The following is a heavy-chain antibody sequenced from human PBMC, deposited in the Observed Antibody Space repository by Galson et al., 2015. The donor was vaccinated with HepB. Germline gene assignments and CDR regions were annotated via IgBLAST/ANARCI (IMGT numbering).Heavy chain of an antibody. CDR2: IYPGDSDT. CDR3: ARHSRVILEYTQGTPHPAADPFDN. Sequence: QSGAEVKKPGESLKISCQASGYRFHTYWIGWVRQLPGKGLEWMGIIYPGDSDTKYGPSFQGQVTISVDKPNRTAYLQWSSLEASDSGIYYCARHSRVILEYTQGTPHPAADPFDNWGQGTLITVSS. J-gene: IGHJ4*02. D-gene: IGHD3-3*01. V-gene: IGHV5-51*01. CDR1: GYRFHTYW.